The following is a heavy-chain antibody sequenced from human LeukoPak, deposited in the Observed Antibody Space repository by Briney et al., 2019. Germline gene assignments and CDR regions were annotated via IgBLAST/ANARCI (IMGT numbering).Heavy chain of an antibody. J-gene: IGHJ4*02. CDR1: GYTFGSYY. V-gene: IGHV1-46*01. CDR3: ARETPQTYYFGY. Sequence: ASVKVSCMASGYTFGSYYIHWVRQAPGQGLEWMGTISPSGDTTKYAQKFQGRVTMTRDTSTSTVDMELTSLRSEDTAVYFCARETPQTYYFGYWGQGTLVTVSP. CDR2: ISPSGDTT.